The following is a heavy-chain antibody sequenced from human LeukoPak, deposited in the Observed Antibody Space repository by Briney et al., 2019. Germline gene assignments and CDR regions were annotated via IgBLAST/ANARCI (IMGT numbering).Heavy chain of an antibody. CDR3: AKGYNYAYGWFDP. D-gene: IGHD5-18*01. V-gene: IGHV4-59*01. J-gene: IGHJ5*02. Sequence: SETLSLTCTVSGGSISSYYWSWIRQSPGKGLEWIGYINYSGSTNYNPSLKGRVTMSVDTSKNQVSLKVSPVTAADAAVYYCAKGYNYAYGWFDPWGQGTLVTVSS. CDR2: INYSGST. CDR1: GGSISSYY.